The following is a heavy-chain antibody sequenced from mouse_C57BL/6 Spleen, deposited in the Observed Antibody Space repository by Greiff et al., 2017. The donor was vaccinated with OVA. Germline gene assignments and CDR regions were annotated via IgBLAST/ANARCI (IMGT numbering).Heavy chain of an antibody. CDR2: IYPGSGST. V-gene: IGHV1-55*01. Sequence: QVQLQQPGAELVKPGASVKMSCKASGYTFTSYWITWVKQRPGQGLEWIGDIYPGSGSTNYNEKFKSKATLTVDTSYSTAYMQLSSLPSAESAVYYCGRNGYDLGWIAYWGQGTLVTVSA. J-gene: IGHJ3*01. CDR3: GRNGYDLGWIAY. CDR1: GYTFTSYW. D-gene: IGHD2-2*01.